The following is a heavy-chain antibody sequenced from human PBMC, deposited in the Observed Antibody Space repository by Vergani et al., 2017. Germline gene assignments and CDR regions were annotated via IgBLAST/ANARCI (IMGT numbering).Heavy chain of an antibody. CDR1: GGTFSSYT. CDR2: IIPILGIA. J-gene: IGHJ5*02. V-gene: IGHV1-69*02. D-gene: IGHD1-26*01. CDR3: ASAGPSGGWFDP. Sequence: QVQLVQSGAEVKKPGSSVKVSCKASGGTFSSYTISWVPQAPGQGLEWMGRIIPILGIANYAQKFQGRVTITADKSTSTAYMELSSLRSEDTAVYYCASAGPSGGWFDPWGQGTLVTVSS.